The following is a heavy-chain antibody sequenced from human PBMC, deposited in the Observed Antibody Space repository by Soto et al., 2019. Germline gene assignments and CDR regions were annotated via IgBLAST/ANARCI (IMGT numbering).Heavy chain of an antibody. J-gene: IGHJ6*02. D-gene: IGHD3-16*01. CDR3: VRGSLGGRVLSPRYYYYGMDV. Sequence: GGSLRLSCAASGFTLSSYALSWVRQAPGKGLEWVSAINGDGITTYYADSVKGRFTISRDNSKNTLYLQMSSLRDEDTAVYYCVRGSLGGRVLSPRYYYYGMDVWGQGTMVTVSS. CDR2: INGDGITT. CDR1: GFTLSSYA. V-gene: IGHV3-23*01.